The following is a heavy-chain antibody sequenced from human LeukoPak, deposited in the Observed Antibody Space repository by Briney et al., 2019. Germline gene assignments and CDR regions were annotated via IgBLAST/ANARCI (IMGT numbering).Heavy chain of an antibody. J-gene: IGHJ4*02. CDR2: IKSKSAGGTT. V-gene: IGHV3-15*01. CDR1: GFTFTDAW. D-gene: IGHD5-24*01. CDR3: AKVSGWLQLYTY. Sequence: PGGSLRLSCAASGFTFTDAWMSWVRQAPGKGLEWVGRIKSKSAGGTTGYAAPVKGRFTISRDNSKNTLYLQMNSLRAEDTAVYYCAKVSGWLQLYTYWGQGTLVTVSS.